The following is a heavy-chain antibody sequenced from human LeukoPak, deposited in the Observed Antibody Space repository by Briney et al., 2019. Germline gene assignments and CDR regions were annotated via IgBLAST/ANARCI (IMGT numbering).Heavy chain of an antibody. D-gene: IGHD5-24*01. J-gene: IGHJ5*02. CDR1: GYTFNGYY. CDR3: ARGKSNLVALNWLDP. Sequence: ASVKVSCKASGYTFNGYYIHWVRQAPGQGLEWMGWINPNSGGTNYAQKFQDRVTMTRDTSISTAYMELSRLTPDDTATYYCARGKSNLVALNWLDPWGQGTLVTVSS. CDR2: INPNSGGT. V-gene: IGHV1-2*02.